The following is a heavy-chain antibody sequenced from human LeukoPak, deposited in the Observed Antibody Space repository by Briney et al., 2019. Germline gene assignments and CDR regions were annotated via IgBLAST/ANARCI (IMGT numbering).Heavy chain of an antibody. D-gene: IGHD3-3*01. J-gene: IGHJ3*02. V-gene: IGHV4-4*07. CDR3: ATSVLRFLEWTQGDAFDI. Sequence: SETLSLTCTVSGGSISSYYWSWIRQPAGKGLEWIGRIYTSGSTNYNPSLKSRVTISVDTSKNQFSLKLSSVTAADTAVYYCATSVLRFLEWTQGDAFDIWGQGTMVTVSS. CDR2: IYTSGST. CDR1: GGSISSYY.